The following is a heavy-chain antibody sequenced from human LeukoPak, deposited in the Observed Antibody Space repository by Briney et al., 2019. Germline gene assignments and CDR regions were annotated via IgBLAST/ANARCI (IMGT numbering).Heavy chain of an antibody. V-gene: IGHV3-48*04. CDR1: GFTFSSYG. D-gene: IGHD4-17*01. J-gene: IGHJ6*02. Sequence: GGSLRLSCAASGFTFSSYGMNWVRQAPGKGLEWVSYISSSTSTIYYADSVKGRFTISRDNARNSLFLQMNSLRAEDTAVYYCARPNGDYAYYSGMDVWGQGTTVTVSS. CDR3: ARPNGDYAYYSGMDV. CDR2: ISSSTSTI.